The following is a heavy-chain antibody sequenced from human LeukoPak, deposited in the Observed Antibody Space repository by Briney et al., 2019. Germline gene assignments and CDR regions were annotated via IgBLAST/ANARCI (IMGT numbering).Heavy chain of an antibody. Sequence: ASVKVSCKASGYTFTSYGISWVRQAPGQGLEWMGWISAYNGNTNYAQKIQGRVTMTTDTSTSTAYMELRSLRSDDTAVYYCARNADPRYCSGGSCFHFDYWGQGTLVTVSS. CDR3: ARNADPRYCSGGSCFHFDY. D-gene: IGHD2-15*01. CDR1: GYTFTSYG. V-gene: IGHV1-18*01. CDR2: ISAYNGNT. J-gene: IGHJ4*02.